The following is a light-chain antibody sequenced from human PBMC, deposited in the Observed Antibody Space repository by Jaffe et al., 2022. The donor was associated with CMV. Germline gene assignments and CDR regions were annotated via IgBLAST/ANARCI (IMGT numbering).Light chain of an antibody. V-gene: IGKV1-39*01. Sequence: DIQMTQSPSSLSASVGDRVTISCRASQSITYYLNWYQQKPGKAPKLLIFASSNLQSGVPSRFSGSGSGTDFTLTINSLQPEDCATYFCHQSYSTLWTFGQGTKVEIK. J-gene: IGKJ1*01. CDR2: ASS. CDR1: QSITYY. CDR3: HQSYSTLWT.